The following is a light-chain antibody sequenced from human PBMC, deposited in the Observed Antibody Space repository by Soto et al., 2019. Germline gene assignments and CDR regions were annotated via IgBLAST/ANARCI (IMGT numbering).Light chain of an antibody. CDR1: SSNIGTGYD. CDR2: VNN. Sequence: QSVLTQPPSVSGAPGQRVTISCTGSSSNIGTGYDVHWYQQLPGTAPKLLIYVNNNRPSGVPDRFSGSKSSTSASLAITGLQAEDEAAYYCQSYDNALSAWVFGGGTKLTVL. V-gene: IGLV1-40*01. CDR3: QSYDNALSAWV. J-gene: IGLJ3*02.